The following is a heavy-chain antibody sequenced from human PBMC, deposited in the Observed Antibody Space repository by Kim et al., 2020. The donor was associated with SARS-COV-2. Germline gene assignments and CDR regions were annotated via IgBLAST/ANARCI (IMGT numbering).Heavy chain of an antibody. CDR3: ARAPPATIFGVVTAFDY. V-gene: IGHV4-59*13. Sequence: SETLSLTCTVSGGSISSYYWSWIRQPPGKGLEWIGHIYYSGSTNYNPSLKSRVTISVDTSKNQFSLKLSSVTAADTAVYYCARAPPATIFGVVTAFDYWGQGTLVTVSS. CDR2: IYYSGST. CDR1: GGSISSYY. J-gene: IGHJ4*02. D-gene: IGHD3-3*01.